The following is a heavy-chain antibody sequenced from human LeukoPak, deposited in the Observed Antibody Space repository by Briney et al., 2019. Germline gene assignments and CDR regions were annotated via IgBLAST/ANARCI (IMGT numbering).Heavy chain of an antibody. V-gene: IGHV3-21*01. Sequence: PGGSLRLSCAASGFTFSSYSMNWVRQAPGKGLEWVSSISSSSSYIYYADSVKGRFTISRDNAKNSLYLQMNSLRAEDTAVYYCARNGGSGSYPYFDYWGQGTLVTVSS. D-gene: IGHD3-10*01. CDR1: GFTFSSYS. CDR2: ISSSSSYI. J-gene: IGHJ4*02. CDR3: ARNGGSGSYPYFDY.